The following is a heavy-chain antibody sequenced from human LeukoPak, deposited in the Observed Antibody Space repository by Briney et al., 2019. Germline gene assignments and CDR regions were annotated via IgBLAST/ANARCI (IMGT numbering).Heavy chain of an antibody. CDR1: GFTFDDYG. J-gene: IGHJ4*02. Sequence: PGGSLRLSCAASGFTFDDYGMSWVRQAPGKGLEWVSGINWNGGSTGYADSVKGRFTISRDNAKNSLYLQMNSLRAEDTAVYYCARDLGAGIAVAGLRFWGQGTLVTVSS. CDR3: ARDLGAGIAVAGLRF. CDR2: INWNGGST. D-gene: IGHD6-19*01. V-gene: IGHV3-20*04.